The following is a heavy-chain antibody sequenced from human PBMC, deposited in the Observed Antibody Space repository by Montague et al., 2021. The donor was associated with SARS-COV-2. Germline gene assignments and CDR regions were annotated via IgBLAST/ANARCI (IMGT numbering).Heavy chain of an antibody. CDR2: YYSGST. CDR3: ARQGGGNYGWFDP. D-gene: IGHD5-24*01. Sequence: SETLSLTCTVSGASINSRYWSWIRQPPGKGLEWIGYYYSGSTKYNPSLTSRVTISVDTSKNQFSVKVTSVTAADTAVYYCARQGGGNYGWFDPWGQGTLVTVSS. CDR1: GASINSRY. V-gene: IGHV4-59*08. J-gene: IGHJ5*02.